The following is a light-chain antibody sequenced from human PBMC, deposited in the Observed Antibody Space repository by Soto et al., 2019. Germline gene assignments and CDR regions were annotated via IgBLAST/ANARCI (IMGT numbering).Light chain of an antibody. CDR3: SSYAGSNNLGVV. Sequence: QSALTQPPSASGFPVQSVTISCTGTSSDVGGYNYVSWYQQHPGKAPKLMIYEVSKRPSGFPDRFSGSKSGDTASLIVSGLRAEDEADYYCSSYAGSNNLGVVFGGGTKLTVL. CDR2: EVS. J-gene: IGLJ2*01. CDR1: SSDVGGYNY. V-gene: IGLV2-8*01.